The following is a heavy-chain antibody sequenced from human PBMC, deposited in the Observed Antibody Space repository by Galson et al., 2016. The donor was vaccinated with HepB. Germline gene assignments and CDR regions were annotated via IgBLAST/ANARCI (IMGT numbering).Heavy chain of an antibody. CDR2: INPNSGGT. D-gene: IGHD2-2*01. CDR3: AREGVVPAANAHWFDP. CDR1: GYTFTGYY. J-gene: IGHJ5*02. Sequence: SVKVSCKASGYTFTGYYMHWVRQAPGQGLEWMGWINPNSGGTNYAQKFQGRVTMTRDTSISTAYMELSRLRSDDTAVYYCAREGVVPAANAHWFDPWGQGTLVTVSS. V-gene: IGHV1-2*02.